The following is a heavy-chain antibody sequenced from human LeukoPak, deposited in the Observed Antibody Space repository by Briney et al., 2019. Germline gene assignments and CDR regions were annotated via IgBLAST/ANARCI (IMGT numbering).Heavy chain of an antibody. V-gene: IGHV3-7*01. CDR1: GFTFSSYW. Sequence: GGSLRLSCAASGFTFSSYWMSWVRQAPGKGLEWVANIKQDGSEKYYVDPVKGRFTISRDNAKNSLYLQMNSLRAEDTAVYYCARAPEGYYYDSRFDYWGQGTLVTVSS. D-gene: IGHD3-22*01. J-gene: IGHJ4*02. CDR3: ARAPEGYYYDSRFDY. CDR2: IKQDGSEK.